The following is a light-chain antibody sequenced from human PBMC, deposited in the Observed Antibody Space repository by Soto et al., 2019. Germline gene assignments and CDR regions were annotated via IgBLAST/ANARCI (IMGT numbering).Light chain of an antibody. CDR2: LGF. V-gene: IGKV2-28*01. J-gene: IGKJ2*01. CDR1: QSLLHSNGYNY. CDR3: MEALQTSSYT. Sequence: DIVLTQSPLSLSVTPGEPASISCRSSQSLLHSNGYNYLDWYLQKPEQSPQLLIYLGFNRASGDPTRYXGSGSGTDLTLKISRVEAEDVGVYYCMEALQTSSYTFGQGTKLEIK.